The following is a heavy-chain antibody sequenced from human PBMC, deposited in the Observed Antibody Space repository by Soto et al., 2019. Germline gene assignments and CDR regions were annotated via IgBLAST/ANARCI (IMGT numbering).Heavy chain of an antibody. CDR1: GGSISSSSYY. V-gene: IGHV4-39*01. D-gene: IGHD6-13*01. Sequence: QLQLQESGPGLVKPSETLSLTCTVSGGSISSSSYYWGWIRQPPGKGLEWIGSIYYSGSTYYNPSLKSRVTLSVDTSKNQFSLKLRSVTAADTAVDYCASGLSSSYVIDYWGQGTLVTVSS. J-gene: IGHJ4*02. CDR3: ASGLSSSYVIDY. CDR2: IYYSGST.